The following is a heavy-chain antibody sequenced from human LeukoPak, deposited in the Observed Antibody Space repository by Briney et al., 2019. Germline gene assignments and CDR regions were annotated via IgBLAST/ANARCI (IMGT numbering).Heavy chain of an antibody. CDR3: ARGGKAAAGTYDY. D-gene: IGHD6-13*01. V-gene: IGHV4-34*01. J-gene: IGHJ4*02. CDR2: INHSGST. CDR1: GGSFSGYY. Sequence: SETLSLTCAVYGGSFSGYYWSWIRQPPGKGLEWIGEINHSGSTNYNPSLKSRVTISVDTSKNQSSLKLSSVTAADTAVYYCARGGKAAAGTYDYWGQGTLVTVSS.